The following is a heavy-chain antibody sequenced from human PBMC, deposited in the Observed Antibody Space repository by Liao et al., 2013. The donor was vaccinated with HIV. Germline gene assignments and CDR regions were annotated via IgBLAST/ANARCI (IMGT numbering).Heavy chain of an antibody. J-gene: IGHJ5*02. CDR2: IFTGGNV. CDR3: ARDRRTSSNWPIGLT. CDR1: VPIGTYS. D-gene: IGHD1-20*01. V-gene: IGHV4-4*07. Sequence: QVQLRESGPGLVKPSETLSLICTVSVPIGTYSWTWIRQPAGKGLEWIGQIFTGGNVDYNPALKSRVTMSVDTSKNQFSLKLTSVTAADTAVYYCARDRRTSSNWPIGLTWGQGILVTVSP.